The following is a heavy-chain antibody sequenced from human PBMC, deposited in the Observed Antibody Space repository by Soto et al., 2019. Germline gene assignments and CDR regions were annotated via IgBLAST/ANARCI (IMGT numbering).Heavy chain of an antibody. CDR3: ARGGQQLVTHYYYYYGMDV. J-gene: IGHJ6*02. CDR1: GYTFTSYD. V-gene: IGHV1-8*01. CDR2: MNPNGGNT. Sequence: QVQLVQSGAEVKKPGASVNVSCKASGYTFTSYDINWVRDATGQGLEWLGWMNPNGGNTGYAEKFQGKITMTRDNSISTTYIELTSLRSEDKAVYYFARGGQQLVTHYYYYYGMDVWGQGTTVTVSS. D-gene: IGHD6-13*01.